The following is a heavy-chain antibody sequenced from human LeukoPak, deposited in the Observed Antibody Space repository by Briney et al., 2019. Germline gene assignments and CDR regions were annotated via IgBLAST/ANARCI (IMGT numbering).Heavy chain of an antibody. Sequence: GGSLRHSCAASGFTFSSYAMSWVRQAPGKGLEWVSAISGSGGSTYYADSVKGRFTISRDNSKNTLYLQMNSLRAEDTAVYYCAKMGSHRGSSLGGWGQGTLVTVSS. J-gene: IGHJ4*02. CDR1: GFTFSSYA. CDR2: ISGSGGST. V-gene: IGHV3-23*01. CDR3: AKMGSHRGSSLGG. D-gene: IGHD1-26*01.